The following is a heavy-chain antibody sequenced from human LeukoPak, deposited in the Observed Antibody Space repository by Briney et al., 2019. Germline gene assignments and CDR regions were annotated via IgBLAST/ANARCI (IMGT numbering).Heavy chain of an antibody. D-gene: IGHD3-3*01. CDR2: ISGSGGST. CDR3: AKDGGMNWFNP. V-gene: IGHV3-23*01. Sequence: GASLRLSCAASGFTLSSYAMSWVRQAPGKGLEWVLAISGSGGSTYYADSVKGRFTISRDNSKNTLYLQMNSLRAEDTAVYYCAKDGGMNWFNPWGQGTLVTVSS. J-gene: IGHJ5*02. CDR1: GFTLSSYA.